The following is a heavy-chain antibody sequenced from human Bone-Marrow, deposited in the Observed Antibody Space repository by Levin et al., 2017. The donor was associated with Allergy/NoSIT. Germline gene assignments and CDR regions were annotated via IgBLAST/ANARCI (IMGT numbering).Heavy chain of an antibody. Sequence: RGESLKISCKTSGYTFTSYTIHWVRQAPGQSLEWMGWINTANGNTQYSQKFQGRLTITRDTSASTAYMELSRLRSEDTAVYYCAREGRDLSVVPRGWFDPWGQGTLVTVSS. V-gene: IGHV1-3*04. D-gene: IGHD4-23*01. CDR2: INTANGNT. CDR3: AREGRDLSVVPRGWFDP. CDR1: GYTFTSYT. J-gene: IGHJ5*02.